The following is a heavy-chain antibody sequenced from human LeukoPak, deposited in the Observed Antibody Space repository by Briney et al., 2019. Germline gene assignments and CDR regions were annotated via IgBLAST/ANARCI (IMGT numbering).Heavy chain of an antibody. CDR2: INHSGST. V-gene: IGHV4-34*01. J-gene: IGHJ4*02. CDR1: GGSFSGYY. Sequence: PSETLSLTCAVYGGSFSGYYWSWIRQPPGKGLEWIGEINHSGSTNYNPSLKSRVTISVDTSKNQFSLKLSSVTAADTAVYYCARDVYYDSTRGDYWGQGTLVTVSS. CDR3: ARDVYYDSTRGDY. D-gene: IGHD3-22*01.